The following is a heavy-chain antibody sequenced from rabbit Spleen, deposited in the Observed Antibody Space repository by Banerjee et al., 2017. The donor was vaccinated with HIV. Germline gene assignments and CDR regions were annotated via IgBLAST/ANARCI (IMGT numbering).Heavy chain of an antibody. V-gene: IGHV1S40*01. J-gene: IGHJ4*01. CDR1: GFDFSRGYD. Sequence: QQLVESGGGLVKPGASLTLTCKASGFDFSRGYDMCWVRQAPGKGLEWIGCIYTGNLKTYYASWAKGRFTISKTSSTTVTLQMTSLTVADTATYFCARDLVTVIGWNFNLWGPGTLVTVS. D-gene: IGHD5-1*01. CDR2: IYTGNLKT. CDR3: ARDLVTVIGWNFNL.